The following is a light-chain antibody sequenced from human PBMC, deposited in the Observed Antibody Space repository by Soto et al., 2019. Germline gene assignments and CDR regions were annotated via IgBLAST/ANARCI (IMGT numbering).Light chain of an antibody. CDR3: AAWDDSVNGVV. V-gene: IGLV1-44*01. CDR1: SSNLGINT. Sequence: QSVLTQPHSASGTPGQRGTISCSGSSSNLGINTLNWYRQHPGTAHTLLIYSNNQRPSVVPDRFSGSKSGTAASLAISGLPSEYEADYYCAAWDDSVNGVVFGGGTKLT. J-gene: IGLJ2*01. CDR2: SNN.